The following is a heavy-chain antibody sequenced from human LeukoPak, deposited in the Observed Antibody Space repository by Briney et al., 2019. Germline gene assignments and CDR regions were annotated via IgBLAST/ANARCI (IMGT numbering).Heavy chain of an antibody. CDR2: ISWNSGSI. CDR3: AKDINMVRGVIYYYGMDV. D-gene: IGHD3-10*01. J-gene: IGHJ6*02. Sequence: QPGRSLRLSCAASGFTFDDYAMHWVRQAPGKGLEWVSGISWNSGSIGYADSVKGRFTISRDNAKNSLYLQMNSLRAEDTALYYCAKDINMVRGVIYYYGMDVWGQGTTVTVSS. V-gene: IGHV3-9*01. CDR1: GFTFDDYA.